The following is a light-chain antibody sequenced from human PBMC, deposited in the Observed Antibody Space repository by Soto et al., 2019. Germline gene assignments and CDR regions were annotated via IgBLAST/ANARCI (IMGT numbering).Light chain of an antibody. Sequence: QSALTQPRSVSGSPGQSVTISCTGTSSDVGGYNYVSWYQQHPGTAPKVMIYDVSRRPSGVPDRFSGSKSGNTASLTISGLQAEDEADYYCCSNEGGNTFWVFGGGTKLTVL. J-gene: IGLJ3*02. CDR1: SSDVGGYNY. CDR3: CSNEGGNTFWV. CDR2: DVS. V-gene: IGLV2-11*01.